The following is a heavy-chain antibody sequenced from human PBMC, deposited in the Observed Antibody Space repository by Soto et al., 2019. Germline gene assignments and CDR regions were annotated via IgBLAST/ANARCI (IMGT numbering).Heavy chain of an antibody. V-gene: IGHV6-1*01. Sequence: QIQLQLSGPGLVEPSQTLSLTCAISGDSVSSNSAGWNWVRQTPSRGLEWLGRTYYKSKWYYNSALSVKSRITINPDTSKNQFSLQLNSVTPEDTAVYYCSRGSWDDVSGHYYMEVWGKGTTVTVSS. CDR2: TYYKSKWYY. CDR3: SRGSWDDVSGHYYMEV. D-gene: IGHD3-3*01. CDR1: GDSVSSNSAG. J-gene: IGHJ6*03.